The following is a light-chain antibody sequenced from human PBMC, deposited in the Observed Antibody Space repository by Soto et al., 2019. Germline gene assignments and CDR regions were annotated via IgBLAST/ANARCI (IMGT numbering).Light chain of an antibody. J-gene: IGKJ2*01. CDR3: QQFGTSFPYT. CDR2: DAS. V-gene: IGKV3-20*01. CDR1: QSVSSSY. Sequence: EIVLTQSPGTLSLSPGERATLTCRASQSVSSSYLAWYQQKPGQPPRLLMYDASSRATGIPDRFSGSGSGTAFTLPISRLEPEDFAAYYCQQFGTSFPYTFGQGTKLDIK.